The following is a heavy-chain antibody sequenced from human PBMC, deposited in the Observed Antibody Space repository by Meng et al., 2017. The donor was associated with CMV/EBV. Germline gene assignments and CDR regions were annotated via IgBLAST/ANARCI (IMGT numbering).Heavy chain of an antibody. CDR1: GGTFSSYA. V-gene: IGHV1-69*05. Sequence: SVKVSCKASGGTFSSYAISWVRQAPGQGLEWMGGIIPIFGTANYAQKFQGRVTVTTDESTGTAYMELSSLRSEDTAVYYCASPITIGYYYYGMDVWGQGTTVTVSS. CDR3: ASPITIGYYYYGMDV. CDR2: IIPIFGTA. J-gene: IGHJ6*02. D-gene: IGHD3-3*01.